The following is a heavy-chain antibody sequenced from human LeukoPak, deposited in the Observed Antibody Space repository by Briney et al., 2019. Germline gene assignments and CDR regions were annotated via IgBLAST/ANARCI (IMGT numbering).Heavy chain of an antibody. CDR3: AKDKGLYGDYRGFDY. J-gene: IGHJ4*02. D-gene: IGHD4-17*01. V-gene: IGHV3-30*02. CDR2: IRSDGSNK. Sequence: GGSLRLSCAASGFTFSDFGMHWVRQAPGKGLEWVALIRSDGSNKYYAESVKGRFTISRDNSKNTLYLQMNSLRAEDTAVYYCAKDKGLYGDYRGFDYWGQGTLVTVSS. CDR1: GFTFSDFG.